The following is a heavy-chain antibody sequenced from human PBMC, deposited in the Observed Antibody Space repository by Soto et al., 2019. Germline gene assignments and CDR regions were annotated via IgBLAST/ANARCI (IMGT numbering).Heavy chain of an antibody. CDR2: IYYSGNT. CDR1: GGSISSGDYY. J-gene: IGHJ4*02. CDR3: ARSGGGSDYGDYDGAYYFDY. V-gene: IGHV4-31*03. Sequence: SETLSLTCTVSGGSISSGDYYWSWIRQHPGKGLEWIGCIYYSGNTYYNPSLKSRIIISVDTSKNQFSLILSSVTAADTAVYYCARSGGGSDYGDYDGAYYFDYWGQGTLVTVSS. D-gene: IGHD4-17*01.